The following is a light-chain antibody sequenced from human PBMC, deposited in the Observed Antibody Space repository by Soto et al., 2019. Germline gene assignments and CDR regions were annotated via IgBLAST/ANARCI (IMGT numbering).Light chain of an antibody. CDR3: MQALQTPLT. CDR2: LVS. J-gene: IGKJ5*01. CDR1: QSLLHSHGYHY. Sequence: DIVMTQSPLFLPVTPGEPASISCRSSQSLLHSHGYHYLDWYLQKPGQSPQLLIYLVSNRASGVPDRFSGSGSGTDFTLKISRVEAEDVGLYYCMQALQTPLTFGQGTRLEI. V-gene: IGKV2-28*01.